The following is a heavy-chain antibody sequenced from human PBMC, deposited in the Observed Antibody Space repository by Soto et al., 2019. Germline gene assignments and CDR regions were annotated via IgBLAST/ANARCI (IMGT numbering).Heavy chain of an antibody. Sequence: SETLSLTCTVSGGSISSYYWSWIRQPPGKGLEWIGYIYYSGSTNYNPSLKSRVTISVDTSKNQFSLKLSSVTAADTAVYYCARNQWDSSGYYPDYWGQGTLVTVSS. CDR2: IYYSGST. V-gene: IGHV4-59*01. CDR1: GGSISSYY. J-gene: IGHJ4*02. CDR3: ARNQWDSSGYYPDY. D-gene: IGHD3-22*01.